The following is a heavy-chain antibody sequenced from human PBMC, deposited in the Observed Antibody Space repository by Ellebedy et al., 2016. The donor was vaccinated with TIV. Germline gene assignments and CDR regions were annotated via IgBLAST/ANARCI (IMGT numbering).Heavy chain of an antibody. CDR3: ANERGVSDP. V-gene: IGHV3-30*18. J-gene: IGHJ5*02. CDR1: GFTFSSYG. Sequence: PGGSLRLSCAASGFTFSSYGMHWVRQAPGKGLEWVAVISDDGSNTYHIDSVKGRFTISRDNSKNTRYLQMNSLRPEDTAVYYCANERGVSDPWGQGTLVTVSS. CDR2: ISDDGSNT. D-gene: IGHD3-16*01.